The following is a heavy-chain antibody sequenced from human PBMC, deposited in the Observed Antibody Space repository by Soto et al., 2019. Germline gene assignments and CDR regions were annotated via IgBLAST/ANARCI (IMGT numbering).Heavy chain of an antibody. D-gene: IGHD2-2*01. V-gene: IGHV2-5*02. CDR2: IYWDDDM. CDR3: ARLLGYCSGSNCRYHFDS. CDR1: GFSLSTSGVG. Sequence: QITLKESGPTLMEPTQTLTLTCTFSGFSLSTSGVGVGWIRQPPRKALEWLALIYWDDDMRYSPSLRSRLTIAKDTSENQVVLTMTNMDPVDTATYYCARLLGYCSGSNCRYHFDSWGQGTLVTVSS. J-gene: IGHJ4*02.